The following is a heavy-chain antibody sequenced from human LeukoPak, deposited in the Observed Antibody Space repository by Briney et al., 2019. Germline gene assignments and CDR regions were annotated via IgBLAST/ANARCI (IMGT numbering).Heavy chain of an antibody. J-gene: IGHJ4*02. V-gene: IGHV5-51*01. Sequence: LGASLKISCKGSGSSFTSYWIGWVRQLPAKGLEWMGIIYPGDSDTRYSPSFQGQVTISADKSISTAYLQWSSLKASDTAMYYCARHYRGWRLVRLYYFDYWGPGTLVTVSS. CDR3: ARHYRGWRLVRLYYFDY. CDR2: IYPGDSDT. D-gene: IGHD6-6*01. CDR1: GSSFTSYW.